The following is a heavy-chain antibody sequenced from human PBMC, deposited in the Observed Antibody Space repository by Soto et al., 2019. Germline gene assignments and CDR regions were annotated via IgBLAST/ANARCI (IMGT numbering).Heavy chain of an antibody. V-gene: IGHV4-34*01. CDR3: ARTGIIAARRAFDI. CDR1: GGSFSGYY. D-gene: IGHD6-6*01. J-gene: IGHJ3*02. Sequence: TLSLTCAVYGGSFSGYYWSWIRQPPGKGLEWIGEINHSGSTNYNPSLKSRVTISVDTSKNQFSLKLSSVTAADTAVYYCARTGIIAARRAFDIWGQGTMVTVSS. CDR2: INHSGST.